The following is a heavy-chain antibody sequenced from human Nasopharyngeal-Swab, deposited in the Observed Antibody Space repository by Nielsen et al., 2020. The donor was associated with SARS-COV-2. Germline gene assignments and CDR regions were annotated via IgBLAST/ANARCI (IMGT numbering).Heavy chain of an antibody. V-gene: IGHV1-24*01. Sequence: WVRQAPGQGLEWMGGFDPEDGETIYAQKFQGRVTMTEDTSTDTAYMELSSLRSEDTAAYYCAVGKVRGVISWFDPWGQGTLVTVSS. CDR2: FDPEDGET. J-gene: IGHJ5*02. CDR3: AVGKVRGVISWFDP. D-gene: IGHD3-10*01.